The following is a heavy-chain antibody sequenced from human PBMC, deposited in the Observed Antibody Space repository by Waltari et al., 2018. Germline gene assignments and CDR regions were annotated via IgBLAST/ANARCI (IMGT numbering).Heavy chain of an antibody. J-gene: IGHJ3*02. CDR1: GGNFSSYA. D-gene: IGHD3-3*01. CDR2: IIPIFVTA. V-gene: IGHV1-69*08. CDR3: ARRFWSGSWAFDI. Sequence: QVQLVQSGAEVKKPGSSVKVSCKASGGNFSSYAISWVRQAPGQGLGWTGRIIPIFVTANDAQKLQGRVTITADKSTSTSYMELSSLRSEDTAVYYCARRFWSGSWAFDIWGQGTMVTVSS.